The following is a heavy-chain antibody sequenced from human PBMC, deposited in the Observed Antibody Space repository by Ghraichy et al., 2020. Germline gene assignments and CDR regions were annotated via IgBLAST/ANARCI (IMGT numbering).Heavy chain of an antibody. J-gene: IGHJ4*02. V-gene: IGHV3-30-3*01. D-gene: IGHD5-18*01. CDR2: ISHDGNNK. CDR1: GFIFRNYA. CDR3: ARVGRGYSYGQGFDY. Sequence: GGSLRLSCAASGFIFRNYAMHWVRQAPGKGLEWVALISHDGNNKYYTDSVKGRFTISRDDSTDTLYLQINSLRTEDTALYSCARVGRGYSYGQGFDYLGQGTLVTVYS.